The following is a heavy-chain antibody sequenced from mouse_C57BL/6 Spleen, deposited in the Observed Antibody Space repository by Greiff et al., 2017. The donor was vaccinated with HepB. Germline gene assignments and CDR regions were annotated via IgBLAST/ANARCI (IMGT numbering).Heavy chain of an antibody. J-gene: IGHJ2*01. D-gene: IGHD1-1*01. CDR3: AREDYGSSYYFDY. CDR1: GYTFTSYW. CDR2: IHPNSGST. V-gene: IGHV1-64*01. Sequence: VQLQQPGAELVKPGASVKLSCKASGYTFTSYWMHWVKQRPGQGLEWIGMIHPNSGSTNYNEKFKSKATLTVDKSSSTAYMQLSSLTSEDSAVYYCAREDYGSSYYFDYWVQGTTLTVSS.